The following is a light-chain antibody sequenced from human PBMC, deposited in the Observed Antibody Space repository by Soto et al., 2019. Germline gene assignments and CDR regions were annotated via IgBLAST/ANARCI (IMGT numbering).Light chain of an antibody. CDR2: EVN. CDR3: QSYDSSLSEGV. J-gene: IGLJ2*01. Sequence: QSALTQPASLSGSPGQSITISCTGTSSDIGAYDYVSWFQQHPGKAPKLMISEVNNRPSGVSNRFSGSKSGNTASLAITGLQAEDEADYYCQSYDSSLSEGVFGGGTKLTVL. V-gene: IGLV2-14*01. CDR1: SSDIGAYDY.